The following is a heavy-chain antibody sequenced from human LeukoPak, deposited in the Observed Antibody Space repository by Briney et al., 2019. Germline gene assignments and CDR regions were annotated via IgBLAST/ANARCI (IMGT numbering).Heavy chain of an antibody. D-gene: IGHD3-16*01. CDR1: EFIFSDYA. V-gene: IGHV3-23*01. CDR2: INYIVDPT. J-gene: IGHJ3*02. Sequence: GGSLRLSCAASEFIFSDYAMNWVRQAPGKGLEWVSTINYIVDPTYYADSVKGRFTISRDNAKNTLYLQMNSLRVEDTAIYYCAKSKNWGSGHGTFDMWGHGTMVTVSS. CDR3: AKSKNWGSGHGTFDM.